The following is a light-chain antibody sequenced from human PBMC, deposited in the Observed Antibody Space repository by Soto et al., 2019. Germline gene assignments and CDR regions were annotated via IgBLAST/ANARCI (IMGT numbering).Light chain of an antibody. CDR2: EVN. Sequence: QSALTQPPSASGSPGQSVTISCTGTSSDVGAYNFVSWYQQYPGKVPKLMVDEVNKRPSGVPDRFSGSKSCNTASLTVSGLQAGDEADYYCASYAGGNNVFGTGTKLTVL. CDR1: SSDVGAYNF. V-gene: IGLV2-8*01. CDR3: ASYAGGNNV. J-gene: IGLJ1*01.